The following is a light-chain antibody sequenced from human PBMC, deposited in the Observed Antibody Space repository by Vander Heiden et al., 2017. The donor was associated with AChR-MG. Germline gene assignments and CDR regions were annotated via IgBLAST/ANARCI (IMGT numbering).Light chain of an antibody. CDR2: TDS. Sequence: SYVLTQPLSVSVAPGQTARTTSGGKNIERKSVHWCQQKPGQAPVLVIYTDSDRPSEIPERFSGSNSGETAALTISRVEAGDEADYFCQVWDSGTDQVVFGGGTQLTVL. CDR3: QVWDSGTDQVV. V-gene: IGLV3-21*04. J-gene: IGLJ3*02. CDR1: NIERKS.